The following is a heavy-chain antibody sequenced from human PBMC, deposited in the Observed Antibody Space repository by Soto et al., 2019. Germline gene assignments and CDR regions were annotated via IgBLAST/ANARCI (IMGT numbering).Heavy chain of an antibody. D-gene: IGHD2-15*01. J-gene: IGHJ4*02. V-gene: IGHV3-64D*06. Sequence: GGSLRLSCSGPGFTFSDHSLYWVRQAPGKGLRYVSTISGNGGNTHYAASVRGRFTISRDNSKNTVFLQMSGLGVADSAVYYCVKVSGYCTGGSCFSYFDYWGQGALVTVSS. CDR2: ISGNGGNT. CDR1: GFTFSDHS. CDR3: VKVSGYCTGGSCFSYFDY.